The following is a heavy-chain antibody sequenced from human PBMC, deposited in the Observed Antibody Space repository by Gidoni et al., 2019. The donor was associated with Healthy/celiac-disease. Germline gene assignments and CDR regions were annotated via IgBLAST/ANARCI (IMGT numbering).Heavy chain of an antibody. CDR2: IYHSGST. D-gene: IGHD3-22*01. V-gene: IGHV4-38-2*02. Sequence: QVQLQESGPGLVKPSETLSLTCAVSGYSISSGYYWGWIRQPPGKGLEWIGSIYHSGSTYYNPSLKSRVTISVDTSKNQFSLKLSSVTAADTAVYYCARDTDYYDSSGLHDYWGQGTLVTVSS. CDR3: ARDTDYYDSSGLHDY. CDR1: GYSISSGYY. J-gene: IGHJ4*02.